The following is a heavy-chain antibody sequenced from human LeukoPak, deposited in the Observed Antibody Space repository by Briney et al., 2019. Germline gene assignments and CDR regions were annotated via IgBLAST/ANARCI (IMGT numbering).Heavy chain of an antibody. CDR3: AKGAGGFSYYNWFDP. D-gene: IGHD5-18*01. J-gene: IGHJ5*02. V-gene: IGHV4-39*07. CDR2: IYYSGTT. CDR1: GGSISSSSYY. Sequence: SETLSLTCTVSGGSISSSSYYWGWIRQPPGKGLEWIGSIYYSGTTHYNQSLESRVTISVDTSKNQFSLKLASVTAADTAIYYCAKGAGGFSYYNWFDPWGQGTLVTVSS.